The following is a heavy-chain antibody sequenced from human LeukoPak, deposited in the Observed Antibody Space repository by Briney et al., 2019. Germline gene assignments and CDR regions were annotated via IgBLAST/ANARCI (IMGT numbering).Heavy chain of an antibody. CDR1: GFTFSRYG. J-gene: IGHJ4*02. CDR2: ISYDGSNK. Sequence: AGTSLRLSCAASGFTFSRYGMHWVRQAPGKGPEWVAVISYDGSNKYYADSVKGRFTISRDNSRNTLYLQMNSLRTEDTAVYYCATGMLRGTIMIHLDHWGQGTLVTVSS. CDR3: ATGMLRGTIMIHLDH. D-gene: IGHD3-10*01. V-gene: IGHV3-30*03.